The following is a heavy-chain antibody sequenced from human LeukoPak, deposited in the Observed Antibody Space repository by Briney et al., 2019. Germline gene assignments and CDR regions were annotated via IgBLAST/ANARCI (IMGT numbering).Heavy chain of an antibody. CDR1: GFTFSSYA. CDR2: ISGSGGST. J-gene: IGHJ4*02. Sequence: GGSLRLSCAASGFTFSSYAMSWVRQAPGKGLEWVSAISGSGGSTYYADSVKGRFTISRDNSKNTLYPQMNSLRAEDTAVYYCARASRSQIQLWLRNPDYWGQGTLVTVSS. V-gene: IGHV3-23*01. CDR3: ARASRSQIQLWLRNPDY. D-gene: IGHD5-18*01.